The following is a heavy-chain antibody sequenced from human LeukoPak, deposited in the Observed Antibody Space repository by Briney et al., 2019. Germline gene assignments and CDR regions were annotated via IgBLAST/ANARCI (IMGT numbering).Heavy chain of an antibody. CDR2: ISGSGGST. CDR1: GFTFSSYA. V-gene: IGHV3-23*01. Sequence: PGGSLRLSCAASGFTFSSYAMSWVRQAPGKGLEWVSAISGSGGSTYCADSVKGRFTISRDNSKNTLYLQMNSLRAEDTAVYYCAKDLGEQLWAYMDVWGKGTTVTVSS. D-gene: IGHD5-18*01. J-gene: IGHJ6*03. CDR3: AKDLGEQLWAYMDV.